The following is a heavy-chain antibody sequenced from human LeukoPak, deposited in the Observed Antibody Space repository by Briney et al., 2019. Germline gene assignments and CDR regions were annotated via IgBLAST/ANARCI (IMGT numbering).Heavy chain of an antibody. CDR2: MNPNSGNT. D-gene: IGHD3-9*01. CDR1: GYTFTSYD. Sequence: GASVTVSCKASGYTFTSYDINWVRQAPGQGLEWMGWMNPNSGNTGYAQKFQGRVTMTRNTSISTAYMELSSLRSEDTAVYYCAKIPQVGTVPVPNFDHWGKGTTVTISS. V-gene: IGHV1-8*01. CDR3: AKIPQVGTVPVPNFDH. J-gene: IGHJ6*04.